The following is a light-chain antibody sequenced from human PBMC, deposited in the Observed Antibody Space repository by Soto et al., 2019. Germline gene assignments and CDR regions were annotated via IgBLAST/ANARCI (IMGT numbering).Light chain of an antibody. CDR3: AAWDDSLSGPV. Sequence: QPVLTQPPSASGTPGQRVTIPCSGSSSNIGRYYVYWYQHLPGKAPKLLIYRDNQRPSGVPDRFSGSKSGTSASLAISGLLSEDEADYYCAAWDDSLSGPVFGGGTKLTVL. CDR2: RDN. J-gene: IGLJ2*01. V-gene: IGLV1-47*01. CDR1: SSNIGRYY.